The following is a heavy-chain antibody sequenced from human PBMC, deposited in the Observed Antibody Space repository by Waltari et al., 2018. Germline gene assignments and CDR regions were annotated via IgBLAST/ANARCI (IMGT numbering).Heavy chain of an antibody. Sequence: QVQLQQWGAGLLKPSETLSLTCAVYGGSFSGYYWSWIRQPPGKGLEWIGEINHSGSTNYNPSLKSRVTISVDTSKNQFSLKLSSVTAADTAVYYCARGELRYFDWFHGGFDYWGQGTLVTVSS. CDR2: INHSGST. V-gene: IGHV4-34*01. CDR1: GGSFSGYY. CDR3: ARGELRYFDWFHGGFDY. J-gene: IGHJ4*02. D-gene: IGHD3-9*01.